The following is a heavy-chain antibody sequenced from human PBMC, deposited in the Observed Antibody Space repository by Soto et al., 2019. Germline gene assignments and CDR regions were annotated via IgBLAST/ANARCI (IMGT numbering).Heavy chain of an antibody. D-gene: IGHD1-26*01. CDR3: ARAAGRSKCLPYYFDP. CDR2: INPATGDT. J-gene: IGHJ5*02. Sequence: QVLLVQSGAEVQKPGASVRISCQASGYVFTTSAIHWVRQAPGQSLEWMGWINPATGDTKYSQNVRGRVTFALDTSATTAYLDLGSLASHDTAVYYCARAAGRSKCLPYYFDPCGQGTLVSVSS. V-gene: IGHV1-3*01. CDR1: GYVFTTSA.